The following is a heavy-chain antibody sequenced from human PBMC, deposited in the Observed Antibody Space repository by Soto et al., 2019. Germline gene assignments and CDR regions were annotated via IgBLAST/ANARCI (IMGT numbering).Heavy chain of an antibody. V-gene: IGHV5-51*01. CDR1: GYKVSTWHNFTSYW. Sequence: GESLKISCMGSGYKVSTWHNFTSYWIAWVRQMPGEGLEWMGIIYPGDSDTRYSPSFQGQVTISADKSISTAYLQWSSLKASDTAMYYCARQVRGYDGPDVWGQGTTVTVSS. J-gene: IGHJ6*02. D-gene: IGHD5-12*01. CDR2: IYPGDSDT. CDR3: ARQVRGYDGPDV.